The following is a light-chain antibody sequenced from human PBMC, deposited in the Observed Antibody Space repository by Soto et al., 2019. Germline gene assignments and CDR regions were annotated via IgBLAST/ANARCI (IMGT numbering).Light chain of an antibody. Sequence: DIQMTQSPSTLSASVGDRVTITCRASQSISNWLAWYQQKPGKAPKLLIYDASNLESGVPSRFGGSGSETEFTLTISNLQPDDFAAYYCQQYNTFWTFGQGTKVEVK. CDR1: QSISNW. J-gene: IGKJ1*01. CDR2: DAS. V-gene: IGKV1-5*01. CDR3: QQYNTFWT.